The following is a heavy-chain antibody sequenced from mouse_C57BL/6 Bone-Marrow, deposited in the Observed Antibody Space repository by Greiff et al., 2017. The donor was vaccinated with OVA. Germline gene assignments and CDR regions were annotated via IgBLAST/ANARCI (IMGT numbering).Heavy chain of an antibody. J-gene: IGHJ4*01. Sequence: EVQLVESGGGLVQPGGSLKLSCAASGFTFSDYGMAWVRQAPRKGPEWVAFISNLAYSIYYADTVTGRFTISRENAKNTLYLEMSSLRSEDTAMYYCARLTGSRDYAMDYWGQGTSVTVSS. D-gene: IGHD4-1*01. CDR1: GFTFSDYG. CDR3: ARLTGSRDYAMDY. CDR2: ISNLAYSI. V-gene: IGHV5-15*01.